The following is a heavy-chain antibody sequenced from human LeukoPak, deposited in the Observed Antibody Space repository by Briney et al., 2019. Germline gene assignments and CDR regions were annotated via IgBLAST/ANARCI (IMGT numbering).Heavy chain of an antibody. CDR3: ARVSIAVAGTFDY. CDR2: IYYSGNT. V-gene: IGHV4-39*07. J-gene: IGHJ4*02. Sequence: SETLSLTCTVSGGSISSSSYYWGWLPQPPGKGLEGIGSIYYSGNTYYNPSLKSRVTISVDTSKNQFSLKLSFVTAADTAVYYCARVSIAVAGTFDYWGQGTLVTISA. D-gene: IGHD6-13*01. CDR1: GGSISSSSYY.